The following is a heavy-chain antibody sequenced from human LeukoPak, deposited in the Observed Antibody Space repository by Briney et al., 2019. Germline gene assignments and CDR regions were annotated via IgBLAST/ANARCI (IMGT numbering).Heavy chain of an antibody. CDR2: ISYDGSKK. Sequence: GGSLRLSCAASGFTFSRSGMHWVRQSPGKGLEWVAVISYDGSKKYYADSVKGRFTISRDNSKNTLYVQMNSLRAEDTAVYYCAKEYCSGDCSSDYFDYWGQGTLVTVSS. CDR1: GFTFSRSG. V-gene: IGHV3-30*18. J-gene: IGHJ4*02. D-gene: IGHD2-21*02. CDR3: AKEYCSGDCSSDYFDY.